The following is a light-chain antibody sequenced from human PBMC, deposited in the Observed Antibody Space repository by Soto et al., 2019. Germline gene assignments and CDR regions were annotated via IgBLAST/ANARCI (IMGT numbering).Light chain of an antibody. V-gene: IGLV1-44*01. CDR3: ASWDDSLTLV. J-gene: IGLJ2*01. CDR2: SDD. CDR1: NSNIRDKA. Sequence: QSVLTQPPSASGTPGQRVTISCSGSNSNIRDKAVTWYQQIPGTAPKVVIHSDDQRPSGVPDRFSGSKSGNSASLAISAVQSEDEADYFCASWDDSLTLVFGGGTKLTVL.